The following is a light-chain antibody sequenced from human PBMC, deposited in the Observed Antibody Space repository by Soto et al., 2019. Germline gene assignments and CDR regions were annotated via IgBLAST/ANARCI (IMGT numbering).Light chain of an antibody. CDR3: QQRHMWPIT. V-gene: IGKV3-11*01. J-gene: IGKJ5*01. CDR1: QSFRGL. CDR2: DAY. Sequence: EVVLTQCPVTLALAPPERAGLACRASQSFRGLLAWYQQKPGQAPRLLIYDAYNRATGIPPRFSGSGSGTDFTLTISSLEPEDSAVYYCQQRHMWPITFGQGTRLEIK.